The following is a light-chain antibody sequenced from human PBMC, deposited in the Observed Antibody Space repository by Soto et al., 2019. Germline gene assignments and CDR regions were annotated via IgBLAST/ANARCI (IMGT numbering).Light chain of an antibody. CDR3: QQYDNLVIT. CDR2: DKS. J-gene: IGKJ5*01. CDR1: QDVSDH. Sequence: DIQMTHSSSSLSVGAGATVTITGRASQDVSDHLNWYKQKPGKAPKLLIYDKSNLETGVPSRFSGSGTGKIFTITINSLQHEDIETYYCQQYDNLVITCGQGTQREIK. V-gene: IGKV1-33*01.